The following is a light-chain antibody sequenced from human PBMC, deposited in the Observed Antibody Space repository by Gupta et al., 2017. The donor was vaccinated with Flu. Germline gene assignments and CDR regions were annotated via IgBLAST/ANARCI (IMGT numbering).Light chain of an antibody. CDR1: ISDIGCYSS. CDR3: SAFTSNNSNVV. V-gene: IGLV2-14*01. J-gene: IGLJ2*01. Sequence: QSPLTLPASVSGSPGLSISISFTLPISDIGCYSSVSCYPLPPGKVPKVMLFEVSNRPSGISQSFSGSKSGNTATLTISGLQTGDEGIYYCSAFTSNNSNVVFGGGTNGTVL. CDR2: EVS.